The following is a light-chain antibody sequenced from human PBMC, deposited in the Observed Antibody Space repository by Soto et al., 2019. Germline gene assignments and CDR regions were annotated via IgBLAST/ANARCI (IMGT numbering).Light chain of an antibody. V-gene: IGKV3-11*01. CDR3: QHRTIPRN. J-gene: IGKJ4*01. Sequence: EIVLTQSPATLSLSPGERATLSCRASQSVSAYLAWYQQKPGQPPRLLIYDASNRATGIPARFSGSGSGKDFTLTISSLEPEDSAVYYCQHRTIPRNFGGGTKVEIK. CDR2: DAS. CDR1: QSVSAY.